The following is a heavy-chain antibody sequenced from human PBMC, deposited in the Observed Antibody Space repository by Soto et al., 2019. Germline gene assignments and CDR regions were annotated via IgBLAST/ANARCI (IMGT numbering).Heavy chain of an antibody. D-gene: IGHD6-25*01. J-gene: IGHJ4*02. Sequence: EVQLVESGGDLVQPGGSLRLSCVASGFTFNTYWMSWVRQAPGKGLEWVDNIKEDGSDKYYVDYVQGRFTISRDNAKNLLYLQMNSLGAGDTAMYYCARFTRGSSGDYWGQGTLVTVSS. V-gene: IGHV3-7*01. CDR1: GFTFNTYW. CDR3: ARFTRGSSGDY. CDR2: IKEDGSDK.